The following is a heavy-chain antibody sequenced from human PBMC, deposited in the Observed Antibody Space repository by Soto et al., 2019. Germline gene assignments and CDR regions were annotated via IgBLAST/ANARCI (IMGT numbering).Heavy chain of an antibody. CDR1: GFTFSSYG. Sequence: GGSLRLSCAASGFTFSSYGMHRVRQAPGKGLEWVAVIWYDGSNKYYADSVKGRFTISRDNSKNTLYLQMNSLRAEDTAVYYCARVRIAVAGYDAFDIWGEGTMVT. J-gene: IGHJ3*02. CDR3: ARVRIAVAGYDAFDI. CDR2: IWYDGSNK. V-gene: IGHV3-33*01. D-gene: IGHD6-19*01.